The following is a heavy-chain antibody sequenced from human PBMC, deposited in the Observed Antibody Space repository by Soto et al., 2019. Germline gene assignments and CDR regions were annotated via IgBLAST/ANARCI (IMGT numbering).Heavy chain of an antibody. CDR1: GDSIIGHY. J-gene: IGHJ4*02. CDR2: ISDMRST. Sequence: PSETRSLTCSVSGDSIIGHYWSWIRQSPGQRLEWIGYISDMRSTGYTPSLKGRFTISRDNAKNSLYLQMNSLRAEDTALYYCAKDMGLVSTGYFDYWGQGTLVTVSS. D-gene: IGHD3-9*01. CDR3: AKDMGLVSTGYFDY. V-gene: IGHV4-59*11.